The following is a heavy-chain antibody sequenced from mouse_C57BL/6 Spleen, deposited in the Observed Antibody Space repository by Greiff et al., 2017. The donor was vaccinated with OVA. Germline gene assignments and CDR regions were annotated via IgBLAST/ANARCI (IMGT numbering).Heavy chain of an antibody. J-gene: IGHJ2*01. V-gene: IGHV2-2*01. CDR1: GFSLTSYG. CDR2: IWSGGST. Sequence: VKLMESGPGLVQPSQSLSITCTVSGFSLTSYGVHWVRQSPGKGLEWLGVIWSGGSTDYNAAFISRLSISKDNSKSQVFFKMNSLQADDTAIYYCARAGYGNYGADYWGQGTTLTVSS. CDR3: ARAGYGNYGADY. D-gene: IGHD2-1*01.